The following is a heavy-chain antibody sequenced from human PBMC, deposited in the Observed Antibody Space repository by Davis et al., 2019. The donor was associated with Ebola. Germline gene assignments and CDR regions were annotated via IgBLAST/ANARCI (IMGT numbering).Heavy chain of an antibody. J-gene: IGHJ4*02. Sequence: SETLSLTCTVSGGSISGDYWSWIRQPPGKGLEWIGYIHDSGSTNYNPSLKSRLTISVDTSKNQFSLKLSSVTAADTAVYYCASLTVVTSIDYWGQGTLVTVSS. CDR3: ASLTVVTSIDY. V-gene: IGHV4-59*01. CDR2: IHDSGST. D-gene: IGHD4-23*01. CDR1: GGSISGDY.